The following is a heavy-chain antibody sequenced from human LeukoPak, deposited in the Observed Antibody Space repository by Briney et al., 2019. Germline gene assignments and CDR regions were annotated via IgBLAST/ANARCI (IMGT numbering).Heavy chain of an antibody. V-gene: IGHV3-30*18. CDR2: ISYDGSNK. CDR3: AKGPYCGGDCYWNYWYFDL. D-gene: IGHD2-21*02. J-gene: IGHJ2*01. Sequence: GGSLRLSCAASGFTFSSYGMHRVRQAPGKGLEWVAVISYDGSNKYYADSVKGRFTISRDNSKNTLYLQMNSLRAEDTAVYYCAKGPYCGGDCYWNYWYFDLWGRGTLVTVSS. CDR1: GFTFSSYG.